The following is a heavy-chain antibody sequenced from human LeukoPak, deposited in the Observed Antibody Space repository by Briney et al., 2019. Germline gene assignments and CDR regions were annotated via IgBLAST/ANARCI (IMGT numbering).Heavy chain of an antibody. Sequence: PSETLSLTCAVYGGSFSGYYWSWIRQPPGKGLEWIGEINHSGSTNYNPSLKSRVTISVDTSKNQFSLKLSSVTAADTAVYYCASFESSSSWFDPWGQGTLVTVSS. V-gene: IGHV4-34*01. CDR3: ASFESSSSWFDP. CDR2: INHSGST. J-gene: IGHJ5*02. CDR1: GGSFSGYY. D-gene: IGHD6-13*01.